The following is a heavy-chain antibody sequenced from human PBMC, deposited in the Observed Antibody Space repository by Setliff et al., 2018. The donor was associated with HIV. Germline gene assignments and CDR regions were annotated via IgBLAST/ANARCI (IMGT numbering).Heavy chain of an antibody. J-gene: IGHJ6*02. D-gene: IGHD5-18*01. Sequence: SETLSLTCTVSGGSISSNSYYWGWIRQPPGKGLEWIGCFHYSGSTSYNPSLKSRVAISVDTSKSQFSLKMTSVTAADTAVYYCARGLSVYSYANVYYYHGMDVWGQGTTVTVSS. CDR3: ARGLSVYSYANVYYYHGMDV. CDR1: GGSISSNSYY. V-gene: IGHV4-39*01. CDR2: FHYSGST.